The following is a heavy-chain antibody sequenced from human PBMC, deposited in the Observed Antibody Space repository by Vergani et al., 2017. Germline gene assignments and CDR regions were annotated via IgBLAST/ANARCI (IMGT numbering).Heavy chain of an antibody. D-gene: IGHD6-19*01. V-gene: IGHV6-1*01. J-gene: IGHJ5*02. CDR1: GDSVSSNSAT. CDR3: ARGGDGSGDWFDP. CDR2: TYYRSKWYN. Sequence: QVQLQQSGPGLVKPSQTLSFTCAISGDSVSSNSATWNWIRQSPSRGLEWLGRTYYRSKWYNDYAISVKSRITINSDTSKNQFSLQLDSVTPEDTAVYYCARGGDGSGDWFDPWGQGTLVIVSS.